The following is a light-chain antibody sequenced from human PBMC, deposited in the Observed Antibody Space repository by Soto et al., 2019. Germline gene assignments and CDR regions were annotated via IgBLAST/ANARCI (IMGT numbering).Light chain of an antibody. J-gene: IGKJ1*01. V-gene: IGKV3-15*01. Sequence: EIVMTQSPATLSVSPGERATLSCRASQSVSSNLAWYQQKPGQATRLLIYGASTRATGIPARFSGSGSGTEFTLTISSLQSEDFAVYYCQQDNNWPRTFGQGTKVEIK. CDR3: QQDNNWPRT. CDR2: GAS. CDR1: QSVSSN.